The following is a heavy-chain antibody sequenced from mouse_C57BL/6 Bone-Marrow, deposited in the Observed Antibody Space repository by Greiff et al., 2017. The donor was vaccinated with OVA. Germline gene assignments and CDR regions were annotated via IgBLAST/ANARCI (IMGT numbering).Heavy chain of an antibody. CDR2: IWSGGST. CDR1: GFSLTSYG. CDR3: ARMVTGGAY. J-gene: IGHJ3*01. V-gene: IGHV2-2*01. Sequence: QVQLQQSGPGLVQPSQSLSITCTVSGFSLTSYGVHWVRQSPGKGLEWLGVIWSGGSTDDNAAFISRLSISKDNSKSQVFFKMNSLQADDTAIYYCARMVTGGAYWGQGTLVTVSA. D-gene: IGHD2-1*01.